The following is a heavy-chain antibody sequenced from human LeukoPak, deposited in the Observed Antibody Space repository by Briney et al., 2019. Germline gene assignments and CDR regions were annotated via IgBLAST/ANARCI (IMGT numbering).Heavy chain of an antibody. J-gene: IGHJ4*02. CDR3: ATGSLSGSYPRDY. CDR1: GYTFTGYN. D-gene: IGHD3-10*01. Sequence: GASVKVSCKASGYTFTGYNIHWMRQAPGQGLEWMGGFDPEDGETIYAQKFQGRVTMTEDTSTDTAYMELSSLRSEDTAVYYCATGSLSGSYPRDYWGQGTLVTVSS. CDR2: FDPEDGET. V-gene: IGHV1-24*01.